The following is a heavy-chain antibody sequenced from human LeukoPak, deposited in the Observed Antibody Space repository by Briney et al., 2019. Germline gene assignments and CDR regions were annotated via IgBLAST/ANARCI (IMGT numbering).Heavy chain of an antibody. J-gene: IGHJ6*04. V-gene: IGHV3-74*01. CDR3: ARVPDYGPLYYYYGMDV. Sequence: GGSLRLSCAASGFTFSSYWMHWVRQAPGKGLVWVSRINSDGSSTSYADSVKGRFTISRDNGKNTLYLQMNSLRAEDTAVYYCARVPDYGPLYYYYGMDVWGKGTTVTVSS. CDR2: INSDGSST. D-gene: IGHD4-17*01. CDR1: GFTFSSYW.